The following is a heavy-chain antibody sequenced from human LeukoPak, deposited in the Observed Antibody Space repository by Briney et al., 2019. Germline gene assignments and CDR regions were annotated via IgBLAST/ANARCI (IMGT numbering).Heavy chain of an antibody. J-gene: IGHJ4*02. Sequence: GGSLRLSCAASGFTFSDYYMSWIRQAPRKGLEWVSYISSSSSYTNYADSVKGRFTISRDNAKNSLYLQMNSLRAEDTAVYYCARGRLLWFGEWFFDYWGQGTLVTVSS. V-gene: IGHV3-11*06. CDR2: ISSSSSYT. D-gene: IGHD3-10*01. CDR3: ARGRLLWFGEWFFDY. CDR1: GFTFSDYY.